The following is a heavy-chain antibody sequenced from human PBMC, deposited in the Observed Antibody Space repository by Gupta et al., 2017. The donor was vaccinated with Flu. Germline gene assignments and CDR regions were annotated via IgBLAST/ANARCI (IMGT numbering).Heavy chain of an antibody. J-gene: IGHJ6*02. CDR2: IYYSGST. CDR3: ASPQGGYYYYGMDV. Sequence: QLQLQESGPGLVKPSETLSLTCTVSGGSISSSSYYWGWIRQPPGKGLEWIGSIYYSGSTYYNPSLKIRVTISVDTSKNQFSLKLSSVTAADTAVYYCASPQGGYYYYGMDVWGQGTTVTVSS. V-gene: IGHV4-39*01. CDR1: GGSISSSSYY. D-gene: IGHD3-16*01.